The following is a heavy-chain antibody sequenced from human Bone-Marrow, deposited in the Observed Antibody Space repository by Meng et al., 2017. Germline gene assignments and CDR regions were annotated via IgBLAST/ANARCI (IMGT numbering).Heavy chain of an antibody. CDR1: GYTFTSYD. Sequence: VELVQSGAEVKKPGGSVKVSCKASGYTFTSYDINWVRQAPGKGLEWVAVISYDGSNKYYADSVKGRFTISRDNSKNTLYLQMNSLRAEDTAVYYCARDRAAAGIYDYWGQGTLVTVSS. CDR2: ISYDGSNK. J-gene: IGHJ4*02. CDR3: ARDRAAAGIYDY. D-gene: IGHD6-13*01. V-gene: IGHV3-30*01.